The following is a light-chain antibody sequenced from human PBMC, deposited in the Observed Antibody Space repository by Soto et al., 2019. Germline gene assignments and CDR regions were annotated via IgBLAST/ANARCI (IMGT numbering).Light chain of an antibody. V-gene: IGKV1-5*01. CDR2: DAS. CDR3: QQYNSYSWT. Sequence: DITMYQSPSTLSASVGDRVTITCRASQSISSWLAWYQQKPGKAPKLLIYDASSLESGVPSRFSGSGSGTEFTLTISSLQPDDFATYYCQQYNSYSWTFGQGTKVDVK. CDR1: QSISSW. J-gene: IGKJ1*01.